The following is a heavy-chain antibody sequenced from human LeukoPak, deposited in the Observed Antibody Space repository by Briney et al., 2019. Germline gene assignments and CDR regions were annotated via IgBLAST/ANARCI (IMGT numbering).Heavy chain of an antibody. CDR2: TRGSGGGT. CDR1: RFTFSNSG. V-gene: IGHV3-23*01. D-gene: IGHD2-21*02. CDR3: VKARMPHWGTDCLES. Sequence: RGSLRLSCAPSRFTFSNSGMSCVPDAPGKRLEWVSVTRGSGGGTYYADSVKGRFTISRDNSKNTEYLQMNSLRAEDTAVYYCVKARMPHWGTDCLESWGQGTLVTVSS. J-gene: IGHJ4*02.